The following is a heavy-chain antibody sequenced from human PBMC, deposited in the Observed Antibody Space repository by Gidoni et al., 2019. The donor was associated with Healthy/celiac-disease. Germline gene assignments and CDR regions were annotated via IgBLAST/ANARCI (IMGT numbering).Heavy chain of an antibody. CDR2: ISSSSSYI. CDR3: ARDQAAAEEV. J-gene: IGHJ4*02. V-gene: IGHV3-21*01. D-gene: IGHD6-13*01. Sequence: APGKGLEWVSSISSSSSYIYYADSVKGRFTISRDNAKNSLYLQMNSLRAEDTAVYYCARDQAAAEEVWGQGTLVTVSS.